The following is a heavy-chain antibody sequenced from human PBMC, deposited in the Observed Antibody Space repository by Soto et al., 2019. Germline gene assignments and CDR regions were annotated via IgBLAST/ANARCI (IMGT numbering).Heavy chain of an antibody. V-gene: IGHV6-1*01. Sequence: SQTLSLTCAISGDSVSSNSAAWNWIRQSPSRGLEWLGRTYYRSKWYNDYAVSVKSRITINPDTSKNQFSLQLNSVTPEDTAAYYCARETPSGWGSGWRMDVWGQGTTVTVSS. CDR3: ARETPSGWGSGWRMDV. D-gene: IGHD6-19*01. CDR2: TYYRSKWYN. CDR1: GDSVSSNSAA. J-gene: IGHJ6*02.